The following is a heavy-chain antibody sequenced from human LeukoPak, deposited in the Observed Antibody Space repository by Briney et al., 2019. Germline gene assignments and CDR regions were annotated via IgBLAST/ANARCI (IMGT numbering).Heavy chain of an antibody. D-gene: IGHD2-8*01. CDR2: IYYSGNT. V-gene: IGHV4-38-2*02. CDR1: GYSISSGFY. Sequence: SETLSLTCAVSGYSISSGFYWAWIRQPPGKGLEWLGIIYYSGNTYYNPSLKSRHTISVDTSKNEFSLKLSSVTAADTAVYYCARDNGGDDPPTLDYWGQGTLVTVSS. CDR3: ARDNGGDDPPTLDY. J-gene: IGHJ4*02.